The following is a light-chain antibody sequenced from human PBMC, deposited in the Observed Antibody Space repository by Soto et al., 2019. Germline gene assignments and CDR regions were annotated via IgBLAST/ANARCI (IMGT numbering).Light chain of an antibody. CDR3: QSYDSSLSGWV. J-gene: IGLJ3*02. Sequence: SMLTQPPSVSGAPGQRVTISCTGSSSNIGAGYDVHWSQQLPGTAPKLLIYGNSNRPSGVPDRFSGSKSGTSASLAITGLQAEDEADYYCQSYDSSLSGWVFGGGTKLTVL. CDR1: SSNIGAGYD. V-gene: IGLV1-40*01. CDR2: GNS.